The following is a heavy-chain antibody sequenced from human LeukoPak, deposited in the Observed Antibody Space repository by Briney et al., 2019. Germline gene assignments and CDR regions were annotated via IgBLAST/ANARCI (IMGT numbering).Heavy chain of an antibody. CDR3: AKDSGTYYKGFDY. CDR1: GFTFSSYA. D-gene: IGHD1-26*01. Sequence: GGSLRLSCAASGFTFSSYAMSWVRQAPGKGLEWVSTISGSGGSTYYADSVKDRFTISRDNSKNTLYLQMNSLRAEDTAVYYCAKDSGTYYKGFDYWGQGTLVTVSS. J-gene: IGHJ4*02. V-gene: IGHV3-23*01. CDR2: ISGSGGST.